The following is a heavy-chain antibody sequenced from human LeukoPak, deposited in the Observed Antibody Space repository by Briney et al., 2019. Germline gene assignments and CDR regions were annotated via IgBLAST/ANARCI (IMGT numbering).Heavy chain of an antibody. CDR2: IWYDGSNK. CDR3: ASFFPATYDN. J-gene: IGHJ4*02. Sequence: GGSLRLSCAASGFTFSSYGMHWVRQAPGKGLEWVAVIWYDGSNKYYADSVKGRFTISRENSKNTLYLQMNSLRAEDTAVYYCASFFPATYDNWGQGTLVTVSS. CDR1: GFTFSSYG. V-gene: IGHV3-33*01. D-gene: IGHD3-3*01.